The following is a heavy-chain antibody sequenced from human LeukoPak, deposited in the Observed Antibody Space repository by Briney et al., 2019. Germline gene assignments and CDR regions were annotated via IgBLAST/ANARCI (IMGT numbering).Heavy chain of an antibody. D-gene: IGHD6-6*01. Sequence: GASVKVSCKASGYIFTSYVLHWVRQAPGQRLEWMGWINAGNGNTKYSQKFQGRVTITRDTSASTAYMELSGLRSEDTAVFYCARGGGSSSSVFNYWGQGTLVTVSS. V-gene: IGHV1-3*01. CDR2: INAGNGNT. J-gene: IGHJ4*02. CDR1: GYIFTSYV. CDR3: ARGGGSSSSVFNY.